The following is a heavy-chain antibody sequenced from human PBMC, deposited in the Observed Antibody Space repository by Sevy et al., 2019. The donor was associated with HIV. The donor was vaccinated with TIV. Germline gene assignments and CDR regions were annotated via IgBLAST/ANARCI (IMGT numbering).Heavy chain of an antibody. V-gene: IGHV4-61*01. CDR3: ARDQYYDILTSLYAMDV. Sequence: SETLSLTCSVSGASVSSANDYWSWIRQPPGKGLEWIGYVFYFGNTYYNPSLKSRVTISLDTSKKQFSLNLSSVTAADTAVYYCARDQYYDILTSLYAMDVRGQGTTVTVSS. J-gene: IGHJ6*02. D-gene: IGHD3-9*01. CDR2: VFYFGNT. CDR1: GASVSSANDY.